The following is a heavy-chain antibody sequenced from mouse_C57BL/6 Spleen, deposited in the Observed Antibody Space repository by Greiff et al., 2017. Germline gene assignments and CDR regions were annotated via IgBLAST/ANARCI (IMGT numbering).Heavy chain of an antibody. J-gene: IGHJ3*01. D-gene: IGHD2-13*01. V-gene: IGHV1-61*01. CDR2: IYPSDSET. CDR1: GYTFTSYW. CDR3: ARGDGDYGRGWFAY. Sequence: QVQLQQPGAELVRPGSSVKLSCKASGYTFTSYWMDWVKQRPGQGLEWIGNIYPSDSETNYNQKFKDKATLTVDKSSSTAYMQLSSLTSEDSAVYYCARGDGDYGRGWFAYWGQGTLVTVSA.